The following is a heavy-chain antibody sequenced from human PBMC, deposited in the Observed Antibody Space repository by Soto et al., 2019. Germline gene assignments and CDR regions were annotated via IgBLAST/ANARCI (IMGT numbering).Heavy chain of an antibody. CDR1: GFTFSSYW. CDR3: SSNIYYGFDY. CDR2: IKEDGSEK. D-gene: IGHD3-22*01. J-gene: IGHJ4*02. V-gene: IGHV3-7*01. Sequence: GVSLRLSCAASGFTFSSYWMSWVRQAPGKGLEWVANIKEDGSEKFYVDSVKGRFTISRDNAKNSLYLQMNSLRAEDTAVYYCSSNIYYGFDYWGLEALVPVSS.